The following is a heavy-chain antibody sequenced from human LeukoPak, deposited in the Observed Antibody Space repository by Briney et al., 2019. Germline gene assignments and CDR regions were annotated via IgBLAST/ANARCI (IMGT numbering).Heavy chain of an antibody. CDR3: ARGFPPGSGSRGSHAFDV. CDR1: EMSFSAYY. D-gene: IGHD6-19*01. J-gene: IGHJ3*01. Sequence: WETLSLTCAVSEMSFSAYYWNWIRQSPGKGLEWIGEINYGGSTKYTPSLEGRGTILIDTSKNQFSLKLTSVTAADTAVYYCARGFPPGSGSRGSHAFDVWGQGTMVTVSS. V-gene: IGHV4-34*01. CDR2: INYGGST.